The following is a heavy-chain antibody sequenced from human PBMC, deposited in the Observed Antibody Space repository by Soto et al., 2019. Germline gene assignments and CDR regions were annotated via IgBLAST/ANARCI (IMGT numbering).Heavy chain of an antibody. D-gene: IGHD2-15*01. CDR3: AGLLLISAFDDFDM. J-gene: IGHJ3*02. CDR1: GFTFSSSW. Sequence: EVQLVESGGGLVQPGGSLRLSCAASGFTFSSSWMHWVRQSPGKGLEWVSRIRGDGGDTNYADSVKGRFTISRDNDKNILYLQMNSLRDEDTAVYYCAGLLLISAFDDFDMWGHGTMVTVSS. V-gene: IGHV3-74*01. CDR2: IRGDGGDT.